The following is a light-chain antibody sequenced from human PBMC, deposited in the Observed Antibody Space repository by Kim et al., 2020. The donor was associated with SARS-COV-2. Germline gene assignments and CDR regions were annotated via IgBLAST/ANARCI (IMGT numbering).Light chain of an antibody. CDR1: SGYSNYK. CDR3: GADHGSGSNFVYV. CDR2: VGTGGIVG. Sequence: ELTQPPSASASLGASVTLTCTLSSGYSNYKVDWYQQRPGKGPRFVMRVGTGGIVGSKGDGIPDRFSVLGSGLNRYLTIKNIQEEDESDYHCGADHGSGSNFVYVFGTGTKVTV. V-gene: IGLV9-49*01. J-gene: IGLJ1*01.